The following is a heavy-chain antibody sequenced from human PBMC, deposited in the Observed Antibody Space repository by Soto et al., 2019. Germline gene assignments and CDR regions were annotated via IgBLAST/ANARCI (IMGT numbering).Heavy chain of an antibody. CDR3: SRGPSRGPSSY. V-gene: IGHV4-31*03. D-gene: IGHD3-10*01. CDR1: GGSINRGGYY. Sequence: QLQLQESGPGLVKPSQTLSLTCTVSGGSINRGGYYWNWVRQHPGKGLEWLGYIHYSGNTYYNPSLESRLTMSVDTSKNHFSLKLSAVTAADTAVYYCSRGPSRGPSSYWGQGILVIVSS. J-gene: IGHJ4*02. CDR2: IHYSGNT.